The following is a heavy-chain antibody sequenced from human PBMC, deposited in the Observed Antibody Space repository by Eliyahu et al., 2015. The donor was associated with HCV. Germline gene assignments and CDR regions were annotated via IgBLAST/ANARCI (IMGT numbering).Heavy chain of an antibody. CDR1: GFTFSSYS. CDR3: ARRMLNYYYYGMDV. V-gene: IGHV3-21*01. CDR2: ISSSSSYI. J-gene: IGHJ6*02. Sequence: EVQLVESGGGLVKPGGSLRLSCAASGFTFSSYSMNWVRQAPGKGLEWVSSISSSSSYIYYADSVKGRFTISRDNAKNSLYLQMNSLRAEDTAVYYCARRMLNYYYYGMDVWGQGTTVTVSS. D-gene: IGHD2-8*01.